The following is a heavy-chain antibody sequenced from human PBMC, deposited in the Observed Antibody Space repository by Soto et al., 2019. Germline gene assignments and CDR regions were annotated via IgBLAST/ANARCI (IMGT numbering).Heavy chain of an antibody. CDR3: ARAQDIVVVPAALDV. J-gene: IGHJ6*02. D-gene: IGHD2-2*01. Sequence: PSETLSLTCTVSGGSISSYYWSWIRQPPGKGLEWIGYIYYSGSTNYNPSLKSRVTISVDTSKNQFSLKLSSVTAADTAAYYCARAQDIVVVPAALDVWGQGTTVTVSS. V-gene: IGHV4-59*01. CDR2: IYYSGST. CDR1: GGSISSYY.